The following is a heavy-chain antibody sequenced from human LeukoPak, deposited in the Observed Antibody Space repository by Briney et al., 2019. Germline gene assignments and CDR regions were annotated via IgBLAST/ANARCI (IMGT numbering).Heavy chain of an antibody. CDR3: ARPIYYDTSGSAFHI. CDR1: GGSISSSPYY. V-gene: IGHV4-39*01. Sequence: SETLSLTCTVSGGSISSSPYYWGWIRQPPGKGLEWIGSIYDTGSTYYNPSLMSRVTISVDTSKKEFSLKLSSVTAADTAVYFCARPIYYDTSGSAFHIWGQGTMVTVSS. D-gene: IGHD3-22*01. CDR2: IYDTGST. J-gene: IGHJ3*02.